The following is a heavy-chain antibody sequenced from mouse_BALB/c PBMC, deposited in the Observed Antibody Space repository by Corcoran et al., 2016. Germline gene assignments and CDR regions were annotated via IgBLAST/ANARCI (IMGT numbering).Heavy chain of an antibody. CDR1: GCNIKDTY. CDR3: ARLDWYFDV. J-gene: IGHJ1*01. V-gene: IGHV14-3*02. Sequence: EVQLQQSGAELVKPGASVKLSCTASGCNIKDTYMHWVKQRPEQGLEWNGRMDPANGNTKYDPKFQGKSTITTDTASNTAYLHLSSLTSEDTSVYYCARLDWYFDVWGAGTTVTVSS. CDR2: MDPANGNT.